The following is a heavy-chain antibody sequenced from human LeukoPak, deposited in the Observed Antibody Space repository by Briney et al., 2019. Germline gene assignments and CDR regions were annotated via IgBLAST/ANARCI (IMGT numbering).Heavy chain of an antibody. CDR2: IFYNEST. CDR3: ARQGASIFGTVGYYYYMDV. J-gene: IGHJ6*03. D-gene: IGHD3-3*01. CDR1: GGSITSSAFH. Sequence: SETLSLTCTVPGGSITSSAFHWGWIRQSPGKGLEWVGNIFYNESTNYNPSLKSRLTISVDKSKNQFYVKLTSVTAADTTVYYCARQGASIFGTVGYYYYMDVWGKGTTVTVSS. V-gene: IGHV4-39*01.